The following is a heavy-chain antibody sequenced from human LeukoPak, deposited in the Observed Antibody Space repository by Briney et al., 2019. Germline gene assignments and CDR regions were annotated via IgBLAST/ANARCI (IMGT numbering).Heavy chain of an antibody. CDR3: ATATYDSSGFKFDY. Sequence: ASVKVSCKASGYTFTSYDINWVRQTTGQGLEWVGWMNPNSGNTGYAQKFQGRVTMTEDTSTDTAYMELSSLRSEDTAVYYCATATYDSSGFKFDYWGQGTLVTVSS. V-gene: IGHV1-8*01. CDR2: MNPNSGNT. J-gene: IGHJ4*02. D-gene: IGHD3-22*01. CDR1: GYTFTSYD.